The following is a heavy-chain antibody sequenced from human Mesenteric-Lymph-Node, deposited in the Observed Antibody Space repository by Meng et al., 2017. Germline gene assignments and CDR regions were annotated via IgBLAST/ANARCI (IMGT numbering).Heavy chain of an antibody. D-gene: IGHD3-22*01. V-gene: IGHV3-23*01. J-gene: IGHJ4*02. Sequence: GGSLRLSCADSGFNSSTYAMRWVRQTPGKGLEWVSTIINCGNNTQSTDSVKGRFTISRDNSKNTLYLQMNSLRAEDTAVYYCAKDRDSSGYYYFDYWGQGTLVTVSS. CDR1: GFNSSTYA. CDR2: IINCGNNT. CDR3: AKDRDSSGYYYFDY.